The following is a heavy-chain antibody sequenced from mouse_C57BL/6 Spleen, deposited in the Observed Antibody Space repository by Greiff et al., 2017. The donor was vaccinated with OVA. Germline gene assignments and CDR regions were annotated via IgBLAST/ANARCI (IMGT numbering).Heavy chain of an antibody. CDR1: GYTFTSYW. Sequence: EVKLQESGPVLARPGASVKMSCKTSGYTFTSYWMHWVKQRPGQGLEWIGAIYPGNSDTSYNQKFKGKAKLTAVTSASTAYMELSSLTNEDSAVYYCTAGYDYDWFAYWGQGTLVTVSA. CDR2: IYPGNSDT. CDR3: TAGYDYDWFAY. D-gene: IGHD2-4*01. J-gene: IGHJ3*01. V-gene: IGHV1-5*01.